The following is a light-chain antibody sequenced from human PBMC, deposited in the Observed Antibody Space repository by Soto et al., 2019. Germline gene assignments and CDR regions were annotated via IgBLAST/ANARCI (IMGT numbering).Light chain of an antibody. CDR2: GAS. J-gene: IGKJ4*01. CDR1: QSVSSSY. V-gene: IGKV3-20*01. CDR3: HQYDSSPHT. Sequence: EIVLTQSPGTLSLSPGERATLSCRASQSVSSSYLAWYQQKPGQAPRLLIYGASSRATGIPDRFSGSGSGTDFTLTISRLEPEDFAVYYCHQYDSSPHTFGGGTKLEIK.